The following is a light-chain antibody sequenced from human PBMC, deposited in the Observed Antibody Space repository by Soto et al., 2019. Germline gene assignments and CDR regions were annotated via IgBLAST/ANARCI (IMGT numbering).Light chain of an antibody. Sequence: QSVLTQPASVSGSPGQSITISCTGTSSDVGAYNYASWYQQYPGEAPKVMIHDVSNRPSGVSDRFSGSKSGNTASLTISGLQAEAEADYYCSSYTSSREKVFGTGTKVTVL. CDR1: SSDVGAYNY. J-gene: IGLJ1*01. CDR2: DVS. CDR3: SSYTSSREKV. V-gene: IGLV2-14*01.